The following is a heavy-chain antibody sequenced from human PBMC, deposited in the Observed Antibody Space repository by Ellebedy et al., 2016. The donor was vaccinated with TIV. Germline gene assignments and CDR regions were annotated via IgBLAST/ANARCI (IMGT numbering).Heavy chain of an antibody. V-gene: IGHV2-70*11. Sequence: TLSLXXNVSGGYLRTYYWSWIRQPPGKALEWLARIDWDDDKYYSTSLKTRLTISKDTSKNQVVLTMTNMDPVDTATYYCARIQVGSGGSCYDYWGQGTLVTVSS. CDR1: GGYLRTYY. D-gene: IGHD2-15*01. CDR3: ARIQVGSGGSCYDY. J-gene: IGHJ4*02. CDR2: IDWDDDK.